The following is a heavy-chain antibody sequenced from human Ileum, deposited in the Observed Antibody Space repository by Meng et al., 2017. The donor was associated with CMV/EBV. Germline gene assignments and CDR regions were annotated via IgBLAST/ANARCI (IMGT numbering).Heavy chain of an antibody. D-gene: IGHD3-22*01. V-gene: IGHV4-4*02. CDR3: ARGASGDSGGYGFDY. J-gene: IGHJ4*02. CDR1: GGSISSNNW. Sequence: SGGSISSNNWGSWVRQPPGKGLEWIGETYHSGSTNYNPSLQSRVTISLDKSTNQFSLKLSSVTAADTAVYYCARGASGDSGGYGFDYWGQGTLVTVSS. CDR2: TYHSGST.